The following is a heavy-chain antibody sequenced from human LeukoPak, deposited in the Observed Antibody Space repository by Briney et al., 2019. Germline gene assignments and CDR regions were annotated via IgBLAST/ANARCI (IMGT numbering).Heavy chain of an antibody. J-gene: IGHJ5*02. CDR2: INSSSSTV. CDR3: VGWGSDES. CDR1: GFPFSDYS. D-gene: IGHD3-10*01. V-gene: IGHV3-48*01. Sequence: GGSLRLSCAGGFPFSDYSMNWSRPATGKGGEWVSYINSSSSTVYYTESVKGRFTISRDNAKRSLYLQMNSLRAEDTAVYYCVGWGSDESWGQGTLVTVSS.